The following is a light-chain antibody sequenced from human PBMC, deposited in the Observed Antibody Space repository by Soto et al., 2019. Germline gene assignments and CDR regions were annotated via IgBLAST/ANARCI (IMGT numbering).Light chain of an antibody. J-gene: IGLJ1*01. CDR2: DVT. CDR1: SSDVGGYNY. Sequence: QSVLTQPASVSGSPGQSITISCTGTSSDVGGYNYVSWYQQEPGKAPKLMIYDVTYRPSGVSNRFSGSKSDNTASLTISGLQAEDEADYYCSSYTGSTSYVFGTGTKVNVL. V-gene: IGLV2-14*01. CDR3: SSYTGSTSYV.